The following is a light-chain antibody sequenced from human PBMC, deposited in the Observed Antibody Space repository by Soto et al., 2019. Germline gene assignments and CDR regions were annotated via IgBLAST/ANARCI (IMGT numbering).Light chain of an antibody. CDR1: QSVRSDY. CDR3: QQYGNSPLT. CDR2: GVS. Sequence: VLTQSPDTLSLSPGHSAALSCRASQSVRSDYFAWYQQKPGQAPRVIIFGVSTRATGVPDRLSGSGSGTDFTLTISRLEPEDFALYYCQQYGNSPLTFGGGTKVDIK. V-gene: IGKV3-20*01. J-gene: IGKJ4*01.